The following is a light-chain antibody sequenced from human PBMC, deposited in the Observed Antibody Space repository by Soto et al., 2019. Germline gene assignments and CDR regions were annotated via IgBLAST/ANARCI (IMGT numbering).Light chain of an antibody. CDR1: QSVSSN. V-gene: IGKV3-15*01. CDR2: GAS. Sequence: EIVLTQSPGTLSLSPGERATVSCRASQSVSSNLAWYQQKPGQAPSLLIYGASARAAGIPARFSGSGSGTEFTLTISSLQSEDFAVYYCQQYHKWPLTFGGGTKVDIK. CDR3: QQYHKWPLT. J-gene: IGKJ4*01.